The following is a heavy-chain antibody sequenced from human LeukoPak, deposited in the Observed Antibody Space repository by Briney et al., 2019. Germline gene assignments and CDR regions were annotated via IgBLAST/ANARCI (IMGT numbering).Heavy chain of an antibody. CDR2: ISGSGSST. D-gene: IGHD1-14*01. V-gene: IGHV3-23*01. Sequence: GGSLRLSCAGSGFTFSSYAMSWVRQAPGKGLEWVSGISGSGSSTHYADSVKGRFTISRDNSKSTLYLQMSSLRDEDTAVYCCANYRSWGQGTLVTVSS. J-gene: IGHJ4*02. CDR3: ANYRS. CDR1: GFTFSSYA.